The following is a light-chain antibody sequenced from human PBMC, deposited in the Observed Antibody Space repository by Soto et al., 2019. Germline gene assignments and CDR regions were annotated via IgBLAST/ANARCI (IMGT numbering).Light chain of an antibody. J-gene: IGLJ1*01. CDR1: SSDVGSYNL. V-gene: IGLV2-23*03. CDR2: EGT. CDR3: CSYAGSSTV. Sequence: QSALTQPASVSGSPGRSITISCTGTSSDVGSYNLVSWYQQHPGKAPKLMIYEGTKRPSGVSNRFSGSKSGNTASLTISGLQAEDEADYYCCSYAGSSTVFGIGTKLTVL.